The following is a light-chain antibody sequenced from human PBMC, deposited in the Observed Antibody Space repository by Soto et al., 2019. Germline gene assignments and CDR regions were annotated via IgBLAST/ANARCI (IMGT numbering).Light chain of an antibody. CDR3: QQCNSYWT. CDR1: QNIGGW. CDR2: DAS. J-gene: IGKJ1*01. V-gene: IGKV1-5*01. Sequence: DIQMTQSPSTLSASVGDRVTITCRASQNIGGWLAWYQQKPGKAPKFLIFDASSLESGVPSRFSGSGSGTEFTLTISSLQPDDFATYYCQQCNSYWTFGQGTKVDIK.